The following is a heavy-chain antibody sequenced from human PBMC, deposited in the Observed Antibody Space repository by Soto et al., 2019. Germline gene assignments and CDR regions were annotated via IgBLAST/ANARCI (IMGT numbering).Heavy chain of an antibody. CDR1: GFTFSSYG. Sequence: QVQLVESGVGVVQPGRSLRLSCAASGFTFSSYGMHWVRQAPGKGLEWVAVIWYDGSNKYYADSVKGRFTISRDNSKNTLYLQMNSLRDEDTAVYYCARDCAGYSSGWYQRGGFDYWGQGTLVTVSS. CDR2: IWYDGSNK. CDR3: ARDCAGYSSGWYQRGGFDY. J-gene: IGHJ4*02. V-gene: IGHV3-33*01. D-gene: IGHD6-19*01.